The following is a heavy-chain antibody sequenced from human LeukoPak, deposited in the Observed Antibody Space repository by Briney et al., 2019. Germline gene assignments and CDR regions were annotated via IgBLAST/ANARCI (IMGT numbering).Heavy chain of an antibody. J-gene: IGHJ6*02. Sequence: SETLSLTCAVYGGSFSGYYWSWIRQPPGKGLEWIGEINHSGSTNYNTSLKSRVTISVDTSKNQFSPKLSSVAAADTAVYYCARDSIGMGFGANYGMDVWGQGTTVTVS. V-gene: IGHV4-34*01. CDR1: GGSFSGYY. CDR3: ARDSIGMGFGANYGMDV. D-gene: IGHD3-10*01. CDR2: INHSGST.